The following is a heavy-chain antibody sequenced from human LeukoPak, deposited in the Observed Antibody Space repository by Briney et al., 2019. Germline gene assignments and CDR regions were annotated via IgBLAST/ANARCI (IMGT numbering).Heavy chain of an antibody. CDR2: INHSGST. Sequence: SETLSLTCAVYGGSFSGYYWSWIRQPPGKGLEWIWEINHSGSTNYNPSLKSRVTISVDTSKNQFSLKLSSVTAADTAVYYCARGFIVATSPAYYYYGMDVWGQGTTVTVSS. V-gene: IGHV4-34*01. D-gene: IGHD5-12*01. CDR3: ARGFIVATSPAYYYYGMDV. J-gene: IGHJ6*02. CDR1: GGSFSGYY.